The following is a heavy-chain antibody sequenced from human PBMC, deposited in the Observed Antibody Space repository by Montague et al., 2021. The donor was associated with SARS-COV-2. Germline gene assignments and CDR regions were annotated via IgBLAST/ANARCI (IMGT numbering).Heavy chain of an antibody. D-gene: IGHD2-15*01. J-gene: IGHJ4*02. Sequence: SETLSLTCTVSGGSISSSSYYWGWIRQPPGKGLEWIGSIYYSGSTFYNPSLKSRVTISVDTSKNQFSLKLSSVTAADTAVYYCARSWGHSLLWGYYFDYWGQGTLVTVPS. CDR2: IYYSGST. V-gene: IGHV4-39*01. CDR3: ARSWGHSLLWGYYFDY. CDR1: GGSISSSSYY.